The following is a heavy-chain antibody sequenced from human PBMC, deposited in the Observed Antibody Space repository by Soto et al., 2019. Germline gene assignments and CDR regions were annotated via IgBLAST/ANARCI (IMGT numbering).Heavy chain of an antibody. CDR2: IYPSDSDI. Sequence: LKISCKGSGYTFTSYWIGWVRQMPGEGLEWMGVIYPSDSDIRYSPSFQGKVTISADKSITTAYLQWSSLKAADTAMYYCVRSGTSSGRFSDYWGQGTLVTVSS. CDR1: GYTFTSYW. J-gene: IGHJ4*02. D-gene: IGHD2-15*01. CDR3: VRSGTSSGRFSDY. V-gene: IGHV5-51*01.